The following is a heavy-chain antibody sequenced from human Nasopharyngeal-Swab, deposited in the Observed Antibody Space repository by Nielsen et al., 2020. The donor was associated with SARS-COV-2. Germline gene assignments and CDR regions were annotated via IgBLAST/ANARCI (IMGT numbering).Heavy chain of an antibody. CDR2: FDPRDGQT. V-gene: IGHV1-24*01. CDR3: ATDRRWNYYDGMEV. Sequence: ASVKVSCKVSGDTLTELSMHWVRQAPGKGLEWMGGFDPRDGQTVYAQKFQGRVTMTEDTSTDTAYMELSGLTSDDTAVYYCATDRRWNYYDGMEVWGQGTTVTVSS. CDR1: GDTLTELS. J-gene: IGHJ6*02. D-gene: IGHD2-15*01.